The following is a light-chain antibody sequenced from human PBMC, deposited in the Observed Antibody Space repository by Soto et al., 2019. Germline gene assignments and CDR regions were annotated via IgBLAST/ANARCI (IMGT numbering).Light chain of an antibody. CDR3: QQYGSSPLT. CDR2: DAS. CDR1: QTVRNNY. V-gene: IGKV3-20*01. J-gene: IGKJ4*01. Sequence: EFVLTQSPGTLSLSPGERATLSCRASQTVRNNYLAWYQQKPGQAPRLLIYDASTRATGIPDRFSGSGSGTDFTLTIGRLEPEDFAVYYCQQYGSSPLTFGGGTKVEIK.